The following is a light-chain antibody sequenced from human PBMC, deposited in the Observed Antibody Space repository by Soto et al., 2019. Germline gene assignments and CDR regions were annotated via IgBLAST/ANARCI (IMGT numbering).Light chain of an antibody. CDR3: SSYAGSSTLVV. J-gene: IGLJ2*01. V-gene: IGLV2-14*03. Sequence: QAVVTQPASVSGSPGQSITISCTGTSSDIGGYKYVSWYQQHPGKAPKLMIYDVNIRPSGVPNRFSGSKSDNTASLTISGLLAQDEADYYCSSYAGSSTLVVFGGGTKLTVL. CDR2: DVN. CDR1: SSDIGGYKY.